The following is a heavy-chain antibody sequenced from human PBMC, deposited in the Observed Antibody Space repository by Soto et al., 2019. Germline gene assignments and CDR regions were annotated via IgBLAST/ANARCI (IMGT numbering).Heavy chain of an antibody. CDR3: AKRRGSSGYEFDH. CDR2: ITSNSANI. CDR1: GFTFDDYA. V-gene: IGHV3-9*01. Sequence: VQLVESGGDLVQPGRSLRLSCAASGFTFDDYAMYWIRQVPGKGLEWVSGITSNSANIDYADSVKGRFIISRDDAKSSLYLQMSNLRPEDTALYYCAKRRGSSGYEFDHWGQGTPVTVSS. D-gene: IGHD3-22*01. J-gene: IGHJ5*02.